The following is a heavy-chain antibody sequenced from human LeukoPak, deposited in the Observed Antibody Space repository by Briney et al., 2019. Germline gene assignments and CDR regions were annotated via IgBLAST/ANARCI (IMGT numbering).Heavy chain of an antibody. CDR2: INSDGSSK. CDR3: ARETTSSGWYGKDY. V-gene: IGHV3-74*01. Sequence: PGGSLRLSCAASAFTFSSYWMHWVRQAPGKGLVWVSRINSDGSSKSYADFVKGRFTISRDNAKNTLYLQMNSLRAEDTAVYYCARETTSSGWYGKDYWGQGTLVTVSS. J-gene: IGHJ4*02. CDR1: AFTFSSYW. D-gene: IGHD6-19*01.